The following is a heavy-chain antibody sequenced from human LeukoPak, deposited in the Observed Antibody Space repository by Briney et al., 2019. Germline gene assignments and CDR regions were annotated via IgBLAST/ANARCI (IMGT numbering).Heavy chain of an antibody. CDR2: IKQDGSEK. Sequence: GGSLRLSCAASVFTFSSYWMSWVRQAPGKGQEWVANIKQDGSEKYYVDSVKGRFTISRDNAKNSLYLQMNSLRAEDTAVYYCARDSSSWPPVNLFSDYWGQGTLVTVSS. V-gene: IGHV3-7*01. D-gene: IGHD6-13*01. CDR1: VFTFSSYW. CDR3: ARDSSSWPPVNLFSDY. J-gene: IGHJ4*02.